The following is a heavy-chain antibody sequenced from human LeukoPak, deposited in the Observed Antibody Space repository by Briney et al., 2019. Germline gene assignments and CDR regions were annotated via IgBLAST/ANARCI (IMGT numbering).Heavy chain of an antibody. CDR1: GYTFTGYY. J-gene: IGHJ4*02. V-gene: IGHV1-18*01. D-gene: IGHD1-26*01. CDR2: ISAYNGNT. Sequence: ASVKVSCKVSGYTFTGYYMHWVRQAPGQGLEWMGWISAYNGNTNYAQKLQGRVTMTTDTSTSTAYMELRSLRSDDTAVYYCARDDSREFDYWGQGTLVTVSS. CDR3: ARDDSREFDY.